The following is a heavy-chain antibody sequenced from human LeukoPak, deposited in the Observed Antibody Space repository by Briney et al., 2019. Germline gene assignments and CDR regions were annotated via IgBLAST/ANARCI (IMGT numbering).Heavy chain of an antibody. Sequence: ASVKVSCKASGYTFTSYYMHWVRQAPGQGLEWMGIMNPSGGSTSYAQKFQGRVTMTRDTSTSTVYMELSSLRSEDTAVYYCARDSSSGFYYYYGMDVWGQGTTVTVSS. CDR1: GYTFTSYY. CDR2: MNPSGGST. J-gene: IGHJ6*02. CDR3: ARDSSSGFYYYYGMDV. V-gene: IGHV1-46*01.